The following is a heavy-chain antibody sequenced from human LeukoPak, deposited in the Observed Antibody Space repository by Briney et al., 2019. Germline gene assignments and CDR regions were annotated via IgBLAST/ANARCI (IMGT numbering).Heavy chain of an antibody. Sequence: GSLRLSCAASGFTFSSYAMHWVRQAPGKGLEWVAVISYDGSNKYYADSVKGRFTISRYNSKNTLYLQMNSLRAEDTAVYYCAREYDTMVRGVGDAFDIWGQGTMVTVSS. CDR2: ISYDGSNK. V-gene: IGHV3-30-3*01. J-gene: IGHJ3*02. CDR3: AREYDTMVRGVGDAFDI. D-gene: IGHD3-10*01. CDR1: GFTFSSYA.